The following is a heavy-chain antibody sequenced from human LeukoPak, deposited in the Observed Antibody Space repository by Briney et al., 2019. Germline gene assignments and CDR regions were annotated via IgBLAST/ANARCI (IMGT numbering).Heavy chain of an antibody. J-gene: IGHJ5*02. CDR3: AGGREIYCSGVSCYRWFDP. V-gene: IGHV4-59*11. D-gene: IGHD2-15*01. CDR1: GGSITSHY. CDR2: IFYSGTT. Sequence: SETLSLTCTVSGGSITSHYWSWIRQPPGKGLEWIGYIFYSGTTNYTPSLNSRVTISLDTSKNQISLRLSSVTAADTAVYYCAGGREIYCSGVSCYRWFDPWGQGTLVTVSS.